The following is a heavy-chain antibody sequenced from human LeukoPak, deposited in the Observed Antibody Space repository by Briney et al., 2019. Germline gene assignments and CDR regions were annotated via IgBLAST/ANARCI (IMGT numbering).Heavy chain of an antibody. CDR2: IYFSGST. J-gene: IGHJ4*02. Sequence: SETLSLTCTVSGDITHYWGWIRQPPGEGLECIGSIYFSGSTYYNPSLRSRVTISLDTSKKQLSLKLSSVTAADTAVYYCAREVKYCSSTSCYMGFDYWGQGTLVTVSS. CDR1: GDITHY. D-gene: IGHD2-2*02. CDR3: AREVKYCSSTSCYMGFDY. V-gene: IGHV4-39*07.